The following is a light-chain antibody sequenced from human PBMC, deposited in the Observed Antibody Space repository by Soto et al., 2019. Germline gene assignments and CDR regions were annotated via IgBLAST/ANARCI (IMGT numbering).Light chain of an antibody. CDR2: DAS. J-gene: IGKJ1*01. CDR3: QQYNNWLWT. Sequence: EIVMTQSPATLSVSPGERATLSCRASQSVSRNVAWYQQKPGQAPRLLIHDASTRATGISVRFSGSGSGTEFTLTISSLQSEDFAVYYCQQYNNWLWTFGQGTTMEIK. CDR1: QSVSRN. V-gene: IGKV3-15*01.